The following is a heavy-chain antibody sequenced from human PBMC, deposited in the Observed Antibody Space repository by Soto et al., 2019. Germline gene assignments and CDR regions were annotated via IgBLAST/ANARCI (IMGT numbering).Heavy chain of an antibody. Sequence: QVQLQESGPGLVKPSETLSLTCTVSGGSISSYYWSWIRQPPGKGLEWIGYIYYSGSTNYNPSLKSRVTISVDTCKNQFSLKLSSVTAADTAVYYCARVKAMALFDYWGQGTLVTVSS. V-gene: IGHV4-59*01. CDR3: ARVKAMALFDY. CDR2: IYYSGST. D-gene: IGHD5-18*01. J-gene: IGHJ4*02. CDR1: GGSISSYY.